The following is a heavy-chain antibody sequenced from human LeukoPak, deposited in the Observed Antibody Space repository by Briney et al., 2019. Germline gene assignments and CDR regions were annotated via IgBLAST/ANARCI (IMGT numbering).Heavy chain of an antibody. D-gene: IGHD3-22*01. CDR2: ISAYNGNT. CDR1: GYTFTSYG. CDR3: AKDRNYYDSSGYYYEGLFDY. V-gene: IGHV1-18*01. J-gene: IGHJ4*02. Sequence: ASVKVSCKASGYTFTSYGISWVRQAPGQGLEWMGWISAYNGNTNYAQKLQGRVTMTTDTSTSTAYMELRSLRSDDTAVYYCAKDRNYYDSSGYYYEGLFDYWGQGTLVTVSS.